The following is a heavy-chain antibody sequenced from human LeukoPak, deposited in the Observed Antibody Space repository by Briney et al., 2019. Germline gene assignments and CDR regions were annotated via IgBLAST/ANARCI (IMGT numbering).Heavy chain of an antibody. J-gene: IGHJ4*02. Sequence: GGSLRLSCAASGFTVSNNFMSWVRQAPGKGLEWVSVIYSGGDTYYADSVKGRFTISRDNSKNTLYLQMNSLRAEDTAVYYCASYYDSSGYKAGYFDYWGQGTLVTVSS. CDR2: IYSGGDT. CDR3: ASYYDSSGYKAGYFDY. V-gene: IGHV3-66*02. CDR1: GFTVSNNF. D-gene: IGHD3-22*01.